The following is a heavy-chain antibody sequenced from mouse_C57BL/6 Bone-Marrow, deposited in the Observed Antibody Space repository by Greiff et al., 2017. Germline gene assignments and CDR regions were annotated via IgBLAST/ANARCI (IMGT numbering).Heavy chain of an antibody. V-gene: IGHV5-17*01. CDR3: ARDLYAMDY. Sequence: EVMLVESGGGLVKPGGSLKLSCAASGFTFSDYGMHWVRQAPEKGLEWVAYISSGSSTIYYADTVKGRFTISRDNTKNTLFLRMTSLRSNDTAMYYCARDLYAMDYWGQGTSVTVSS. CDR1: GFTFSDYG. CDR2: ISSGSSTI. J-gene: IGHJ4*01.